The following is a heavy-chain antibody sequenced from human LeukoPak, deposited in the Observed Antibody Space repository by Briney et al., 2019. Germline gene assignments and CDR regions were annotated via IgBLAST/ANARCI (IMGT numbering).Heavy chain of an antibody. D-gene: IGHD6-19*01. J-gene: IGHJ4*02. V-gene: IGHV3-23*01. CDR2: ISGIGSNT. CDR1: GPTFSSYA. CDR3: AKGVAVASPYYFDY. Sequence: ESLTLSCAASGPTFSSYATSWVRQAPGKGREWVSSISGIGSNTYYADSVKGRLTISRDNPKNTLYLQMNSLRAEDTAVYYCAKGVAVASPYYFDYWGEGALVTV.